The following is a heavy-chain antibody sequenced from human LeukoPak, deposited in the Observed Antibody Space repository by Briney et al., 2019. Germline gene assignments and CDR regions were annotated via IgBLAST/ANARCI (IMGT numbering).Heavy chain of an antibody. CDR2: VNHSGST. D-gene: IGHD3-22*01. V-gene: IGHV4-34*01. Sequence: SETLSLTCAVYGGSFSGYYWSWIRQPPGKGLEWIGEVNHSGSTNYNPSLKSRVTISVDTSKNQFSLKLSSVTAADTAVYYCARRRRYYYDSSGFLGGVSYFDYWGQGTLVTVSS. CDR3: ARRRRYYYDSSGFLGGVSYFDY. J-gene: IGHJ4*02. CDR1: GGSFSGYY.